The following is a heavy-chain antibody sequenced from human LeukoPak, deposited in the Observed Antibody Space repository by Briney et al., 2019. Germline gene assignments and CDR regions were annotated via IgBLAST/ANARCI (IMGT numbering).Heavy chain of an antibody. J-gene: IGHJ5*02. V-gene: IGHV3-53*01. CDR3: ARTYSSNWAFDN. Sequence: GGSLRLSCAASGFSVSINYTSWVRQAPGKGLEWVSLIYGGGNTYYADSVRGRFTISRDNSKNTLYLQTVSLRAEDTAVYYCARTYSSNWAFDNWGQGTLVTVSS. D-gene: IGHD6-13*01. CDR2: IYGGGNT. CDR1: GFSVSINY.